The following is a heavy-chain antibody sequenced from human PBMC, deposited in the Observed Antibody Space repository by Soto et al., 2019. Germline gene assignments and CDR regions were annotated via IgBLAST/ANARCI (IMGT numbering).Heavy chain of an antibody. Sequence: GGSLRLSCAASGFTFSSYWMSWVRQAPGKGLEWVANIKQDGSEKYYVDSVKGRFTISRDNAKNSLYLQMNSLRAEDTAVYYCARGPPQQLPTASRADFDYWGQGTLVTVSS. CDR2: IKQDGSEK. V-gene: IGHV3-7*01. CDR3: ARGPPQQLPTASRADFDY. D-gene: IGHD6-13*01. CDR1: GFTFSSYW. J-gene: IGHJ4*02.